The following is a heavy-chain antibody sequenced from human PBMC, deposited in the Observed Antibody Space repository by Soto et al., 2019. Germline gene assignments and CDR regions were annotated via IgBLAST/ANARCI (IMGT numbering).Heavy chain of an antibody. V-gene: IGHV4-59*01. CDR1: GGSISSYY. Sequence: QVQLQESGPGLVKPSETLSLTCTVSGGSISSYYWSWIRQPPGKGLEWIGYIYYSGSTNYNPSLKSRVTISVDTSKNQFSLKLSSVTAADTAVYYCAGYCSGGSCYSYYYYGMDVW. D-gene: IGHD2-15*01. J-gene: IGHJ6*01. CDR2: IYYSGST. CDR3: AGYCSGGSCYSYYYYGMDV.